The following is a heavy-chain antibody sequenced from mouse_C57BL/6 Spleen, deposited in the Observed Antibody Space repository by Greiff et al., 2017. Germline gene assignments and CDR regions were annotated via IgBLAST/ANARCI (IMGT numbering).Heavy chain of an antibody. D-gene: IGHD1-1*01. CDR3: ATPYDYGSSPWFAY. J-gene: IGHJ3*01. Sequence: QVQLQQPGAELVMPGASVKLSCKASGYTFTSYWMHWVKQRPGQGLEWIGEIDPSDSYTNYNQKFKGKSTLAVDKSSSTAYMPLSSLTSEDSAVYYGATPYDYGSSPWFAYWGQGTLVTVSA. V-gene: IGHV1-69*01. CDR2: IDPSDSYT. CDR1: GYTFTSYW.